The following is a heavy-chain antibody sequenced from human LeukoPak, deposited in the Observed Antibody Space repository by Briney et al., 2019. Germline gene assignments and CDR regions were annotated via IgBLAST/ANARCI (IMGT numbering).Heavy chain of an antibody. V-gene: IGHV3-48*01. D-gene: IGHD3-10*01. J-gene: IGHJ4*02. CDR2: ISSSSSTI. CDR3: ARGPTYGYFDD. CDR1: GFTFSSYS. Sequence: SGGSLRLSCAASGFTFSSYSMNWVRQAPGKGLEWVSYISSSSSTIYYADSVKGRFTISRDNAKNSLYLQMNSLRAEDTAVYYCARGPTYGYFDDWGQGTLVTVSS.